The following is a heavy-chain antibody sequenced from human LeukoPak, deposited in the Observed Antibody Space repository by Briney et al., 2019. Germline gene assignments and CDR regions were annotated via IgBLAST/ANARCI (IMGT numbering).Heavy chain of an antibody. CDR1: GGSFSGYY. V-gene: IGHV4-34*01. J-gene: IGHJ4*02. CDR3: ARGLSCSSTSCSTPLIDY. Sequence: SETLSLTCAVYGGSFSGYYWSWIRQPPGKGLEWIGEINHSGSTNYNPSLKSRVTISVDTSKNQFSLKLSSVTAADTAVYYCARGLSCSSTSCSTPLIDYWGQGTLVTVSS. CDR2: INHSGST. D-gene: IGHD2-2*01.